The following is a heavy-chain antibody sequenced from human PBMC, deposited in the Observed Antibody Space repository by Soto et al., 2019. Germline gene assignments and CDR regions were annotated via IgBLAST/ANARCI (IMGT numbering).Heavy chain of an antibody. CDR2: IHYSGST. Sequence: QLQLQESGPGLVKPSETLSLTCSVSGGSISSSSYYWVWYRQPPGKGLEWIGSIHYSGSTYYNPSLKSRVTISVDTSKNQFSLKLSSVTAADTAVYYCAKSYGDYDQYYYLDVWGKGTTVTVSS. V-gene: IGHV4-39*01. CDR1: GGSISSSSYY. D-gene: IGHD4-17*01. J-gene: IGHJ6*03. CDR3: AKSYGDYDQYYYLDV.